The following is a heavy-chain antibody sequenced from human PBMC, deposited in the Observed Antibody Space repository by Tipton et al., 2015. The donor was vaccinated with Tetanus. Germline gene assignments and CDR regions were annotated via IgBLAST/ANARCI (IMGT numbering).Heavy chain of an antibody. J-gene: IGHJ4*02. CDR2: ISNGNT. D-gene: IGHD5-24*01. Sequence: TLSLTCTVTRGPTSSYYWSWIRQPVGKGLEWIGHISNGNTDYTPSLKSRVTLSVDTSTNQFSMKLRSVTAADTAVYYCARGVTDGYNRRFDYWGQGTLVAVSP. CDR1: RGPTSSYY. V-gene: IGHV4-4*07. CDR3: ARGVTDGYNRRFDY.